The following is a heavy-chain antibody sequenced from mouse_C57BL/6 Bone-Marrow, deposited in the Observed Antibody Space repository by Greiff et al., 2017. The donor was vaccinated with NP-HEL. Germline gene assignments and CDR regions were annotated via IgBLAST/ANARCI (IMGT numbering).Heavy chain of an antibody. Sequence: EVKLQESGAELVRPGASVKLSCTASGFNIKDDYMHWVKQRPEQGLEWIGWIDPENGDTEYASKFQGKATITADTSSNTAYLQLSSLTSEDTAVYYCTTDGYYAWVAYWGQGTLVTVSA. CDR2: IDPENGDT. J-gene: IGHJ3*01. V-gene: IGHV14-4*01. CDR3: TTDGYYAWVAY. CDR1: GFNIKDDY. D-gene: IGHD2-3*01.